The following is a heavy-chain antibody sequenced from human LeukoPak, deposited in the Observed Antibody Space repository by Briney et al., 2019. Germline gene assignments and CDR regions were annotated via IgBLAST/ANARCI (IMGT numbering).Heavy chain of an antibody. CDR1: GSSISSSGYY. D-gene: IGHD4-17*01. J-gene: IGHJ4*02. CDR3: ARDSDYGDYIDY. Sequence: SETLSLTCTVSGSSISSSGYYWGWIRQPPGKGLECIGSIYYSGSTNYNPSLKSRVTISVDTSKNQFSLKLSSVTAADTAVYYCARDSDYGDYIDYWGQGTLVTVSS. CDR2: IYYSGST. V-gene: IGHV4-39*07.